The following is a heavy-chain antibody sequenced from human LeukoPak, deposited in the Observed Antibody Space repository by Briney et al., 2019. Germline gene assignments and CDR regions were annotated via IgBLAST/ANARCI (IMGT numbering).Heavy chain of an antibody. CDR1: GGSISSHY. Sequence: PSETLSLTCTVSGGSISSHYWSWIRQPPGKGLEWIGYIYHSGSTNYNPSLKSRVTISVDTSKNQFSLKLSSVTAADTAVYYCARDAIAARGGYYYYMDVWGQGTTVTVSS. CDR2: IYHSGST. V-gene: IGHV4-59*11. J-gene: IGHJ6*03. D-gene: IGHD6-6*01. CDR3: ARDAIAARGGYYYYMDV.